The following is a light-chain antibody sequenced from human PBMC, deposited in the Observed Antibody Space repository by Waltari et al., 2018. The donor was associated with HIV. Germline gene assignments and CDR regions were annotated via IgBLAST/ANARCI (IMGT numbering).Light chain of an antibody. V-gene: IGKV3-15*01. J-gene: IGKJ1*01. CDR3: QHYNNWT. CDR1: QSVSSN. CDR2: GAS. Sequence: EILMTQSPATLSVYPGERATLSCRASQSVSSNLAWYQQKPGQAHRLLIYGASTRATGIPARFSGSGSGTEFTLTISSLQSEDFAVYYCQHYNNWTFGQGTKVEIK.